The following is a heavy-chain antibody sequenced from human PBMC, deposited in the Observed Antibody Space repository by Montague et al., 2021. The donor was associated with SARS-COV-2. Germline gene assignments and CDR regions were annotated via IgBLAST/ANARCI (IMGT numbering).Heavy chain of an antibody. CDR2: VSASGST. D-gene: IGHD6-13*01. V-gene: IGHV4-4*07. CDR3: ARDVVAAPGTFDY. J-gene: IGHJ4*02. Sequence: SETLSLTCTVSGASISYFYWSWIRQPAGKGLEWIGRVSASGSTNYNPSLNSRVTMSVDTSKKQFSLRLSPVTAADTAVYYCARDVVAAPGTFDYWGQGTLVTVSS. CDR1: GASISYFY.